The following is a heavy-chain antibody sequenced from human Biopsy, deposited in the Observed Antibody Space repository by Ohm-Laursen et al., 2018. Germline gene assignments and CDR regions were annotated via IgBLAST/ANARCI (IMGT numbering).Heavy chain of an antibody. D-gene: IGHD2-21*02. CDR3: AADSENCGGDCYIY. J-gene: IGHJ4*02. CDR2: FDPEEGQR. Sequence: GASVKVSCKVSGDRFTEFSIHWVRQAPGKGLEWMGGFDPEEGQRTYAQKFQGRLTMTEDTSADTAYMELRGLRSEDAAVYYCAADSENCGGDCYIYWGQGTQVTVSS. V-gene: IGHV1-24*01. CDR1: GDRFTEFS.